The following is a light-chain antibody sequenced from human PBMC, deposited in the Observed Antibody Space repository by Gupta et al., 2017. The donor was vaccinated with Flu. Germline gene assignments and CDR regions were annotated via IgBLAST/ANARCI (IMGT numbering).Light chain of an antibody. Sequence: QLPHSPSTLSASVGDRVTITCRASQSIGVWLAWYQQKPGKPPNLLIHKASASESGVPSRFSGSGSGTDFTLTISSLHPEDFGTYYCQQDSAYPYTFGLGTKVEIK. J-gene: IGKJ1*01. CDR1: QSIGVW. CDR2: KAS. CDR3: QQDSAYPYT. V-gene: IGKV1-5*03.